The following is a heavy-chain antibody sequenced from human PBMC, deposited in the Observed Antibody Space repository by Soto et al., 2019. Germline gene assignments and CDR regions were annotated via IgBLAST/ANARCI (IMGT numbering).Heavy chain of an antibody. CDR2: ISTSRGNT. J-gene: IGHJ4*02. Sequence: QVQLVQSGPEVKKPGASVKVSCKTSGYTFTSYGIAWVRQAPGQGLAWMGWISTSRGNTNYAQKFQGRVTMTTDTSTSTAYMELRSLRSDDTAVYYCATRSPAFDFWGQGTLVTVSS. CDR1: GYTFTSYG. V-gene: IGHV1-18*01. CDR3: ATRSPAFDF.